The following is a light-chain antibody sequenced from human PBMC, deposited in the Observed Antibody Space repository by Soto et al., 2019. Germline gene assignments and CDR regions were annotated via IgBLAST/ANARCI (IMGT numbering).Light chain of an antibody. CDR2: KAS. V-gene: IGKV1-5*03. CDR3: QQSDSIPIT. J-gene: IGKJ5*01. Sequence: DIQMTQSPSTLSASVGDRVTITCRASQSISSWLAWYQQKPGKAPKLLIYKASGLQSGVPSRFSGSGSGTDFTLAISSLQPEDFATYYCQQSDSIPITFGQGTRLEIK. CDR1: QSISSW.